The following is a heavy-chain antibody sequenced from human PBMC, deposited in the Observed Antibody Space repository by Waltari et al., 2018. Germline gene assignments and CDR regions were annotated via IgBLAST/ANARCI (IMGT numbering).Heavy chain of an antibody. CDR1: GYTSTTYD. Sequence: QVQLVQSGAEVKKPGASVKVSCRPSGYTSTTYDINWVRQATGQGLEWMGWMNPNSGNAGYAQKFQGRLTVTWDTSMNIAYMELSSLRSEDTALYYCARNAHYYFNYWGQGTLITVSS. CDR3: ARNAHYYFNY. D-gene: IGHD2-8*01. CDR2: MNPNSGNA. V-gene: IGHV1-8*03. J-gene: IGHJ4*02.